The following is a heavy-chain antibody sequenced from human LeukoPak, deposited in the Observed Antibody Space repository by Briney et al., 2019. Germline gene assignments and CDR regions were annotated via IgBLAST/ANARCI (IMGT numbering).Heavy chain of an antibody. CDR1: GGSISSYY. CDR3: ARLGLPGELLDY. CDR2: IYYSGST. D-gene: IGHD3-10*01. J-gene: IGHJ4*02. Sequence: SETLSLTCTVSGGSISSYYWSWIRQPPGKGLEWIGYIYYSGSTYYNPSLKSRVTVSVDTSKNQFSLKLSSVTAADTAVYYCARLGLPGELLDYWGQGTLVTVSS. V-gene: IGHV4-59*08.